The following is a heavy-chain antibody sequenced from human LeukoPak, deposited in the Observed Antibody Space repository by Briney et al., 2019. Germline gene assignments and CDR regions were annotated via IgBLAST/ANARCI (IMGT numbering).Heavy chain of an antibody. V-gene: IGHV4-61*02. CDR1: GGSISSGSYY. CDR3: ASGPAAIDY. Sequence: PSETLSLTCTVSGGSISSGSYYWSWIRQPAGKGLEWIGRIYTSGSTNYNPSLKSRVTISVDTSKNQFSLKLSSVTAADTAVYYCASGPAAIDYWGQGTLVTVSS. CDR2: IYTSGST. J-gene: IGHJ4*02. D-gene: IGHD2-2*01.